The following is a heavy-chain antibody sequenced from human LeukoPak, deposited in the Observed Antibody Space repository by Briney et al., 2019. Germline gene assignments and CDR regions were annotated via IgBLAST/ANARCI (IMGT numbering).Heavy chain of an antibody. D-gene: IGHD3-10*01. Sequence: PSETLSLTCAVYGGPFSSYYWSWIRQPAGKGLEWIGRIYTSGSITYNPSLKSRVSMSVDTSKNQFSLKLSSTAADTAVYYCARDSGTTGEVKFDPWGQGTLVTVSS. CDR2: IYTSGSI. CDR3: ARDSGTTGEVKFDP. CDR1: GGPFSSYY. J-gene: IGHJ5*02. V-gene: IGHV4-4*07.